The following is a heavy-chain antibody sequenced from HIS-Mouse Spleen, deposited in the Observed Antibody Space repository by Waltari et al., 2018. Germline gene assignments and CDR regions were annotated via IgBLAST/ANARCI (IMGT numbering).Heavy chain of an antibody. V-gene: IGHV4-39*07. J-gene: IGHJ2*01. CDR1: GGSISSSSYY. CDR3: AREIPYSSSWYDWYFDL. D-gene: IGHD6-13*01. CDR2: IYYSGGT. Sequence: QLQLQESGPGLVKPSETLSLTCTVSGGSISSSSYYWGWIRQPPGKGLVWIGSIYYSGGTYYDPSLKSRVTISVDTSKIQFSLKLSSVTAADTAVYYCAREIPYSSSWYDWYFDLWGRGTLVTVSS.